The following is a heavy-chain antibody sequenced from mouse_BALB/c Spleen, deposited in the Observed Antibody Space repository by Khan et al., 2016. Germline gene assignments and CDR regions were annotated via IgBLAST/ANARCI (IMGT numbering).Heavy chain of an antibody. Sequence: QFQLVQSGPELKKPGETVKISCKASGYTFTDYSMHWVKQAPGKGLKWMGWINTETGEPTYADDFKGRFAFSLETSASTAYLQINNLKNEDTATYFCADYRYGRIAMDYWGQGTSVTVSS. J-gene: IGHJ4*01. CDR1: GYTFTDYS. V-gene: IGHV9-2-1*01. CDR3: ADYRYGRIAMDY. CDR2: INTETGEP. D-gene: IGHD2-14*01.